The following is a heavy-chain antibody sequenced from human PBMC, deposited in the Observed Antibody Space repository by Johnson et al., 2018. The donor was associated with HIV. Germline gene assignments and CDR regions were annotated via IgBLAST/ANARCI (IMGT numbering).Heavy chain of an antibody. V-gene: IGHV3-NL1*01. CDR2: IYSGGNT. Sequence: VQLVESGGGVVQPGRSLRLSCAASGFTFRNYGMHWVRQAPGKGLEWVAVIYSGGNTYYADSVKGRFTISRYTSKNTLYLQMNSLRAEDTAVYYCARYSSGWYGAFDIWGQGTMVTVSS. J-gene: IGHJ3*02. CDR1: GFTFRNYG. D-gene: IGHD6-19*01. CDR3: ARYSSGWYGAFDI.